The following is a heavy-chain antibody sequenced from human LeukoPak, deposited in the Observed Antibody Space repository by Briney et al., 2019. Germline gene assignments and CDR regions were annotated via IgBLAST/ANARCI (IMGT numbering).Heavy chain of an antibody. J-gene: IGHJ6*02. Sequence: PSETLSLTCTVSGGSLSDQYWNWIRQSADKGLEWIGRIYVSGSTNYSPSLRSRVTMSEDTSKNQVSLTLKSATAADTAVYYCARARDRRQLVQRHYYYYYVMDVWGQGTTVTVSS. CDR2: IYVSGST. D-gene: IGHD6-13*01. CDR1: GGSLSDQY. V-gene: IGHV4-4*07. CDR3: ARARDRRQLVQRHYYYYYVMDV.